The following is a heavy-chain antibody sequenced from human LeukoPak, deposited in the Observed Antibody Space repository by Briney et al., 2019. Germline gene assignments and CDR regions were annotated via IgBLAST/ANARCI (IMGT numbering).Heavy chain of an antibody. CDR1: GASGFTFSDHN. Sequence: GGSLRLSCAASGASGFTFSDHNMHWVRQAPGKGLEWVAFIRYDGSNKYYADSVKGRFTISRDNSKNTLYLQMNSLRAEDTAVYYCARGDSAPYFLPSRLPYWGQGILVTVSS. CDR3: ARGDSAPYFLPSRLPY. CDR2: IRYDGSNK. V-gene: IGHV3-30*02. D-gene: IGHD3-22*01. J-gene: IGHJ4*02.